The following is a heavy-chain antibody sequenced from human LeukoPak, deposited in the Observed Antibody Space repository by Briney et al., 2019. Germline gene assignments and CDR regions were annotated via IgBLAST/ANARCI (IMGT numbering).Heavy chain of an antibody. CDR1: GGSISSYY. Sequence: PSETLSLTCTVSGGSISSYYWNWIRQPPGKGLEWIGYISYSGSINYNPSLKSRVTISVATSKNQFSLQLSSVTAADTAVYYCAKGRIAVAGLFDYWGQGTLVTVSS. V-gene: IGHV4-59*01. CDR3: AKGRIAVAGLFDY. CDR2: ISYSGSI. J-gene: IGHJ4*02. D-gene: IGHD6-19*01.